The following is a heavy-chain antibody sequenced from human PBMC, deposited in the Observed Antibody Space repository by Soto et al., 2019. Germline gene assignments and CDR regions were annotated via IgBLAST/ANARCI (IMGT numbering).Heavy chain of an antibody. CDR3: GRGGRSSNGPFEIDY. Sequence: EEQLVESGGGAVRPGGSLRLSCAASGFTFDDYGMNWVRQAPGKGLEWVSGINWNGGSIGYADSVKGRFTISRDNAKNSLYLQMNGLRAEDTALYYCGRGGRSSNGPFEIDYWGQGTLVTVSS. CDR1: GFTFDDYG. CDR2: INWNGGSI. V-gene: IGHV3-20*04. D-gene: IGHD2-8*01. J-gene: IGHJ4*02.